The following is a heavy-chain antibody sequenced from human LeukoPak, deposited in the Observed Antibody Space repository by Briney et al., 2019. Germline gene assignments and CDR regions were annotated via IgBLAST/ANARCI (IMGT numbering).Heavy chain of an antibody. CDR1: GFTVSSNY. V-gene: IGHV3-53*01. CDR2: IQSGGST. D-gene: IGHD6-19*01. Sequence: GGSLRLSCAASGFTVSSNYMNWVRQAPGKGLEWVSVIQSGGSTYYADSVKGRFTISRDNAKNSLYLQMNSLRAEDTAVYYCAREPKGSGWPRDTFDIWGQGTMVTVSS. J-gene: IGHJ3*02. CDR3: AREPKGSGWPRDTFDI.